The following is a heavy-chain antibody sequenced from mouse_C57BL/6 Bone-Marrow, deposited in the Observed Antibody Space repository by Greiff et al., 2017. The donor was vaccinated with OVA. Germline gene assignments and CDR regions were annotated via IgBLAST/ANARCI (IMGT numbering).Heavy chain of an antibody. D-gene: IGHD2-3*01. Sequence: EVQRVESGGGLVQPKGSLKLSCAASGFSFNTYAMNWVRQAPGKGLEWVARIRSKSNNYATYYADSVKDRFTISRDDSESMLYLQMNNLKTEDTAMYYCVRHVDGYPFYAMDYWGQGTSVTVSS. CDR3: VRHVDGYPFYAMDY. CDR2: IRSKSNNYAT. V-gene: IGHV10-1*01. J-gene: IGHJ4*01. CDR1: GFSFNTYA.